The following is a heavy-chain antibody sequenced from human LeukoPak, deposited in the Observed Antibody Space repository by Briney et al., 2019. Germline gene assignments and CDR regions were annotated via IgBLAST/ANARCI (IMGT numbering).Heavy chain of an antibody. V-gene: IGHV3-23*01. D-gene: IGHD6-19*01. Sequence: GGSLRLSCAASGFTFSSYAMSWVRQAPGKGLEWVSAISGSGGSTYYADSVKGRFTISRDNSKNTLYLQMNSLRAEDTAVYYCAKDRRLYSSGHDAFDIWGQGTMVTVSS. CDR3: AKDRRLYSSGHDAFDI. CDR1: GFTFSSYA. CDR2: ISGSGGST. J-gene: IGHJ3*02.